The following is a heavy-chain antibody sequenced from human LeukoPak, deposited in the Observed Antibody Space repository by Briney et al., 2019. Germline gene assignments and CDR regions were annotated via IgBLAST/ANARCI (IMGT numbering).Heavy chain of an antibody. D-gene: IGHD6-19*01. CDR1: GYTFTSYY. CDR2: INPSGGST. CDR3: ASLRGWGSYSSGWYFDY. V-gene: IGHV1-46*01. Sequence: GASVKVSCKASGYTFTSYYMHWVRQAPGQGLEWMGIINPSGGSTSYAQKFQGRVTMTRDMSTSTVYMELSSLRSEDTAVYYCASLRGWGSYSSGWYFDYWGQGTLVTVSS. J-gene: IGHJ4*02.